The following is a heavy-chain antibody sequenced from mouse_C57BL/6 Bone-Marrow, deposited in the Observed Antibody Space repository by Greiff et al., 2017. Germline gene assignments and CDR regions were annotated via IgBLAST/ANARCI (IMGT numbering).Heavy chain of an antibody. J-gene: IGHJ2*01. CDR2: IWTGGGT. CDR1: GFSLTSYA. Sequence: VKVVESGPGLVAPSQSLSITCTVPGFSLTSYAISWVRQPPGKGLEWLGVIWTGGGTNYNSALKSRLSISKDNSKSQVYLKMNSLQTDDTARYYCARGDSSGYFDYWGQGTTLTVSS. D-gene: IGHD3-2*02. CDR3: ARGDSSGYFDY. V-gene: IGHV2-9-1*01.